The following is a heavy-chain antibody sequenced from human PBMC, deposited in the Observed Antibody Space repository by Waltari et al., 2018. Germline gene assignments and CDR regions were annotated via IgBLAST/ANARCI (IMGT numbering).Heavy chain of an antibody. CDR1: GYTFTGYY. J-gene: IGHJ4*02. CDR2: INPNRGGT. CDR3: ARTIVVVPASLFDY. V-gene: IGHV1-2*02. D-gene: IGHD2-2*01. Sequence: QVQLVQSGAEVKKPGASVKVSCKASGYTFTGYYMHWVRQAPGQGLEWMGWINPNRGGTNYAQKFQGRVTMTRDTSISTAYMELSRLRSDDTAVYYCARTIVVVPASLFDYWGQGTLVTVSS.